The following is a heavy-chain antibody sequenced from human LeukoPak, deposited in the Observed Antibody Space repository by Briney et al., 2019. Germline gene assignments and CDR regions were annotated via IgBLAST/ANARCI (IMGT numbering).Heavy chain of an antibody. J-gene: IGHJ6*02. V-gene: IGHV7-4-1*02. D-gene: IGHD2-2*01. CDR2: INTNTGNP. Sequence: ASVKDSCKASGYTFTSYAMNWVRQAPGQGLEWMGWINTNTGNPTYAQGFTGRFVFSLDTSVSTAYLQISSLKAEDTAVYYCARSVGYCSSTSCYVPYYYYGMDVWGQGTTVTVSS. CDR1: GYTFTSYA. CDR3: ARSVGYCSSTSCYVPYYYYGMDV.